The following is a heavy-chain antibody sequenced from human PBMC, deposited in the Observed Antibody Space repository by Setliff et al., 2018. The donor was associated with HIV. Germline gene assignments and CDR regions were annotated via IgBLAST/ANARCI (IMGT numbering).Heavy chain of an antibody. CDR1: GYTLAGYF. J-gene: IGHJ4*02. CDR2: INPNSGGT. Sequence: GASVKVSCKASGYTLAGYFMHWVRQAPGQGLEWMGWINPNSGGTNYAQKLQGRVTMTTDTLTSTAYMELRSLRSDDTAVYYCARDYYDSSGYLDFDCWGQGTLVTVS. CDR3: ARDYYDSSGYLDFDC. V-gene: IGHV1-2*02. D-gene: IGHD3-22*01.